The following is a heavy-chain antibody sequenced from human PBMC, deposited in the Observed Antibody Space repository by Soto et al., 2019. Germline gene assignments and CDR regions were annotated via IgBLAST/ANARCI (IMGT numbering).Heavy chain of an antibody. D-gene: IGHD1-1*01. CDR3: ARSRGYSNYYYYGMDV. Sequence: GGSLRLSCAASGFTVSSNYMSWVRQAPGKGLEWGSLIYSGGSTYYADSVKGRFTISRDNSKNTLYLQTNSVRADDTAVYYCARSRGYSNYYYYGMDVWGQGTTVTVS. CDR2: IYSGGST. J-gene: IGHJ6*02. V-gene: IGHV3-53*05. CDR1: GFTVSSNY.